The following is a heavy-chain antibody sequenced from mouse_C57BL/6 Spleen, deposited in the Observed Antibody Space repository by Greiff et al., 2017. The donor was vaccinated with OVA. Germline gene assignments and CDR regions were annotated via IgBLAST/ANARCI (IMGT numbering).Heavy chain of an antibody. V-gene: IGHV8-12*01. J-gene: IGHJ1*03. CDR1: GFSLSTSGMG. CDR2: IYWDDDK. CDR3: ARRMGRHWYFDV. Sequence: QVTLKESGPGILQSSQTLSLTCSFSGFSLSTSGMGVSWIRQPSGKGLEWLAHIYWDDDKRYNPSLKSRLTISKDTSRNQVFLKITSVDTADTATYYCARRMGRHWYFDVWGTGTTVTVSS.